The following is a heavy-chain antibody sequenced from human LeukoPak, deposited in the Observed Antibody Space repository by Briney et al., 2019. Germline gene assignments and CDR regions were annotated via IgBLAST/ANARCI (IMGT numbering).Heavy chain of an antibody. D-gene: IGHD6-6*01. CDR1: GFSLSTTGVG. CDR3: AHRPGAARFDP. J-gene: IGHJ5*02. Sequence: KESGPTLVKPTQTLTLTSTFSGFSLSTTGVGVGWIRQPPGKALEWLALIYWNDDKRYSPSLKSRLTITKDTSKDQVVLTMTNMDPVDTATYYCAHRPGAARFDPWGQGTLVTVSS. V-gene: IGHV2-5*01. CDR2: IYWNDDK.